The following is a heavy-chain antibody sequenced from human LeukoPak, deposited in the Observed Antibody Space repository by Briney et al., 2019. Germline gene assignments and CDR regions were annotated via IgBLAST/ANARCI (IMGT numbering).Heavy chain of an antibody. CDR1: GGSISSSNW. Sequence: SGTLSLTCAVSGGSISSSNWWSWVRQPPGKGLEGIGEIYHSGSANYNPSLKSRVTISVDKSKNQFSLRLSSVTAADTAVYYCASAGHDGIGYKVCWGQGTLVTVSS. D-gene: IGHD3-22*01. V-gene: IGHV4-4*02. CDR2: IYHSGSA. CDR3: ASAGHDGIGYKVC. J-gene: IGHJ4*02.